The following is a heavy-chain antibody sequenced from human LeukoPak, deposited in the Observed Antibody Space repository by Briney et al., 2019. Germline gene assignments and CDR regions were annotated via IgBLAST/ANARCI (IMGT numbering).Heavy chain of an antibody. V-gene: IGHV3-21*01. J-gene: IGHJ3*02. CDR2: ISSSSSYI. CDR1: GFTFSSYS. CDR3: ARGDGDTNAFDI. Sequence: GGSLRLSCAASGFTFSSYSINWVRQAPGKGLEWVSSISSSSSYIYYADSVKGRFTISRDNAKNSLYLQMNSLRAEDTAVYYCARGDGDTNAFDIWGQGTMVTVSS. D-gene: IGHD3-10*01.